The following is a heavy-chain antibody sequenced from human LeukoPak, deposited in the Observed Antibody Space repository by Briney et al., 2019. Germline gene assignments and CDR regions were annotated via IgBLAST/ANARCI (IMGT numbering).Heavy chain of an antibody. CDR2: IWFGESEK. CDR1: GFTFSAYG. CDR3: AKEGRAASKWYFDL. D-gene: IGHD6-13*01. V-gene: IGHV3-30*02. J-gene: IGHJ2*01. Sequence: GGSLRLSCAASGFTFSAYGMHWVRRAPGKGLEWVAVIWFGESEKYYADSVQGRFTISRDDSKNTLYLQMNSLRAEDTAVYYCAKEGRAASKWYFDLWGRGTLVTVSS.